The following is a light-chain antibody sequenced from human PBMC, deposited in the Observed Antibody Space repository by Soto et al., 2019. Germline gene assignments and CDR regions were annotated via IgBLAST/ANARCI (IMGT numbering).Light chain of an antibody. V-gene: IGKV1-17*03. CDR1: QGINNH. Sequence: DIQMTQSPSAMSASVGDRVTITCRASQGINNHLVWFQQRPGEVPKRLIFATYNLQSGVPPRFSGSGSGTEFTLTISGLQPEDFAIYYCLQHNSYPITLGQGTRLEI. J-gene: IGKJ5*01. CDR2: ATY. CDR3: LQHNSYPIT.